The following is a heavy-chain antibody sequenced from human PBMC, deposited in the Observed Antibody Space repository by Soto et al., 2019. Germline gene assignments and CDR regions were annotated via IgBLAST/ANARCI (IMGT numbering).Heavy chain of an antibody. Sequence: QVQLVESGGGLVKPGGSLRLSCAASGIVFSDYMSWVRQAPGKGLEWLAYISGSGRTIYSADSVKGRFTISRDNATNSLYLQINNGRTEDTAFYYCARLLFPGWWFDPWGQGTLVTVSS. CDR1: GIVFSDY. V-gene: IGHV3-11*01. CDR2: ISGSGRTI. J-gene: IGHJ5*02. D-gene: IGHD2-15*01. CDR3: ARLLFPGWWFDP.